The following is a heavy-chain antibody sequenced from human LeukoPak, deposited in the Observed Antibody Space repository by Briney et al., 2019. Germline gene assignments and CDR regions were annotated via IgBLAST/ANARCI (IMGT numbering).Heavy chain of an antibody. CDR3: AREPAARGGRSIAVADDAFDI. CDR2: INSDGSST. V-gene: IGHV3-74*01. Sequence: PGGSLRLSCAASGFTFSSYWTHWVRQAPGKGLVWVSRINSDGSSTSYAGSVKGRFTISRDNAKNTLYLQMNSLRAEDTAVYYCAREPAARGGRSIAVADDAFDIWGQGTMVTVSS. J-gene: IGHJ3*02. CDR1: GFTFSSYW. D-gene: IGHD6-19*01.